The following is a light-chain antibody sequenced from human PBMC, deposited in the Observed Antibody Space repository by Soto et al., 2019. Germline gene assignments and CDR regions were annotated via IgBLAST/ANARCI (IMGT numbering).Light chain of an antibody. CDR3: QQYQSYWT. Sequence: DIQMTQSPSTLSASVGDRVSITCRASQSISRQLAWYQQKPGKAPNLLIYQSSNLETGVPSSFTGSGSGTEFTLTISSLQPDDLATYYCQQYQSYWTFGQGTKVEVK. CDR2: QSS. J-gene: IGKJ1*01. V-gene: IGKV1-5*03. CDR1: QSISRQ.